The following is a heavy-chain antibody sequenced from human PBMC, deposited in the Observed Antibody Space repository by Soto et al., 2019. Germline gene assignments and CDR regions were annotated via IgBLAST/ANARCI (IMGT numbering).Heavy chain of an antibody. Sequence: QVQLVQSGAEEKKPGASLKVSCKASGYTFTSYAIHWVRQAPGQRLEWMGWINAGNGNTKYSQKFQGRVTITRDTSASTAYMELSSLRSEDTAVYYCARSPGAAVDWFDPWGQGTLVTVSS. CDR3: ARSPGAAVDWFDP. CDR2: INAGNGNT. D-gene: IGHD6-13*01. J-gene: IGHJ5*02. CDR1: GYTFTSYA. V-gene: IGHV1-3*05.